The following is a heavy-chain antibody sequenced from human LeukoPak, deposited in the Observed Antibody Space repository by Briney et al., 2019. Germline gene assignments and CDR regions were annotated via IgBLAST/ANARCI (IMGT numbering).Heavy chain of an antibody. CDR1: GFTFSSYE. D-gene: IGHD6-13*01. V-gene: IGHV3-21*01. CDR3: ASMPIAAAGTGEGH. Sequence: GGSLRLSCAASGFTFSSYEMNWVRQAPGKGLEWVSSISPSSRHIYYGDSVKGRFTISRDNAKNSLYLQMNSLRAEDTAVYYCASMPIAAAGTGEGHWGQGTLVTVSS. J-gene: IGHJ4*02. CDR2: ISPSSRHI.